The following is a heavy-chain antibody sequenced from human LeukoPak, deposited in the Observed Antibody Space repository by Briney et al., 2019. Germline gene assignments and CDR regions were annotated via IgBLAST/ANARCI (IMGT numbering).Heavy chain of an antibody. V-gene: IGHV3-7*01. D-gene: IGHD5-18*01. Sequence: GGSLRLSCAASGFTFSSYWMSWVRQAPGKGLEWVANIKEDGRQKYYVGSVKGRFTISRDNAKNSLYLQMNSLRAEDTALYYCARDRWGYSYGGDWGQGTLVTVSS. CDR3: ARDRWGYSYGGD. CDR1: GFTFSSYW. CDR2: IKEDGRQK. J-gene: IGHJ4*02.